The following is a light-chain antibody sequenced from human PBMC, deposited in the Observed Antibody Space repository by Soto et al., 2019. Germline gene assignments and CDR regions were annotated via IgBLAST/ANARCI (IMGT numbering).Light chain of an antibody. J-gene: IGLJ1*01. CDR3: ATWDGGLTPLGV. Sequence: QSVLSQPPSVSAAPGQRVTISCSGSTSNIGKYYVSWYQQVPGTAPRLLIYDNNQRPSGIPDRFSGSKSGTSATLAITGLQTGDEADYYCATWDGGLTPLGVFGTGTKVTVL. CDR2: DNN. CDR1: TSNIGKYY. V-gene: IGLV1-51*01.